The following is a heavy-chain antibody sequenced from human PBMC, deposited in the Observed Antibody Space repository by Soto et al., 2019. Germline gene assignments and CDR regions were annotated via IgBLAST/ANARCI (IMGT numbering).Heavy chain of an antibody. CDR1: GFTFSSYA. CDR3: AKDRPYYYGSGSYSSDAFDI. Sequence: EVQLLESGGGLVQPGGSLRLSCAASGFTFSSYAMSWVRQAPGKGLEWVSAISGSGGSTYYADSVKGRFTISRDNSKNTLYLQMNSLRAEDTAVYYCAKDRPYYYGSGSYSSDAFDIWGQGTMVTVSS. D-gene: IGHD3-10*01. J-gene: IGHJ3*02. CDR2: ISGSGGST. V-gene: IGHV3-23*01.